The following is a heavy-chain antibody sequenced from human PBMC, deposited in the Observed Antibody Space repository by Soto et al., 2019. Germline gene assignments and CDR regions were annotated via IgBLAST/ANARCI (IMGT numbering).Heavy chain of an antibody. Sequence: QVQLVESGGGLVKPGGSLTLSCVASGFSFSDYYMTWLRQAPGTGLEYISYISNTGITKFYADSVKGRFTISRDNAKNSPYLQLNSLRAEDTAFYYLAIDLHQRLSHNYYYYYMDVWGKGPTVTVSS. J-gene: IGHJ6*03. CDR3: AIDLHQRLSHNYYYYYMDV. CDR2: ISNTGITK. D-gene: IGHD6-19*01. V-gene: IGHV3-11*04. CDR1: GFSFSDYY.